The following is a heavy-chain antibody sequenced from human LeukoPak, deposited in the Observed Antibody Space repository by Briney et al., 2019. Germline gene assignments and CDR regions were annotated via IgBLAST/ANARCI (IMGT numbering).Heavy chain of an antibody. Sequence: GGSLRLSCAASGFTFSSYWMSWVRQAPGKGLEWEANIKQDGSEKYYVDSVKGRFTISRDNAKNSLYLQMNSLRAEDTAVYYCAREMARLLWFGESLNNWFDPWGQGTLVTVSS. CDR3: AREMARLLWFGESLNNWFDP. CDR1: GFTFSSYW. V-gene: IGHV3-7*03. D-gene: IGHD3-10*01. CDR2: IKQDGSEK. J-gene: IGHJ5*02.